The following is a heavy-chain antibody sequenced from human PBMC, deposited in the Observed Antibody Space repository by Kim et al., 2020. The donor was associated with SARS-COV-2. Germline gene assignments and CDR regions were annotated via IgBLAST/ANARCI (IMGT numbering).Heavy chain of an antibody. CDR3: ARVGRTDAFDI. Sequence: ASVKVSCKASGYTFTSYYMHWVRQAPGQGLVWMGIINPSGGSTSYAQKFQGRVTMTRDTSTSTVYMELSSLRSEDTAVYYCARVGRTDAFDIWGQGTMVTVSS. CDR2: INPSGGST. V-gene: IGHV1-46*01. D-gene: IGHD2-15*01. CDR1: GYTFTSYY. J-gene: IGHJ3*02.